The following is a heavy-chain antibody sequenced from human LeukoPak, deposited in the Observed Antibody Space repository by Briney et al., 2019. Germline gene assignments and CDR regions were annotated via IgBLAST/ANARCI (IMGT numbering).Heavy chain of an antibody. CDR2: IYSSGMT. CDR3: ARRTPGPQLDEYVAYYFDL. Sequence: ASETLSLTCTVSGGSITTDCWIWIRQPPGKGLEWIAYIYSSGMTEYNPSLKSRGTISVDPSKNQLSLKLNSVTAADTAVYYCARRTPGPQLDEYVAYYFDLWGQGTLVTVSS. D-gene: IGHD3/OR15-3a*01. V-gene: IGHV4-4*09. J-gene: IGHJ4*02. CDR1: GGSITTDC.